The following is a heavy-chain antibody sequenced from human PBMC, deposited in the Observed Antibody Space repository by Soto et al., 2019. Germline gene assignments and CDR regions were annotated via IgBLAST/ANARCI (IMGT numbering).Heavy chain of an antibody. V-gene: IGHV3-23*01. CDR2: ISGSGGST. Sequence: GGSLRLSCAASGFTFSSYAMSWLRQAPGKGLEWVSAISGSGGSTYYADSVKGRFTISRDNSKNTLYLQMNSLRAEDTAVYYSAKDGGDIVLAHWGQGTLVAVSS. D-gene: IGHD2-8*01. CDR3: AKDGGDIVLAH. CDR1: GFTFSSYA. J-gene: IGHJ4*02.